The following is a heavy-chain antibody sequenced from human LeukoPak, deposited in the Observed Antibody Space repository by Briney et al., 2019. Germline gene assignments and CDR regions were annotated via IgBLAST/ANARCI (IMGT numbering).Heavy chain of an antibody. CDR3: AKDSGSYPPNYMDV. Sequence: GGSLRLSCAASGFTFSSYAMSWVRQAPGKGLEWVSAISGSGGSTYYADSVKGRFTISRDNSKNTQYLQMNSLRAEDTAVYYCAKDSGSYPPNYMDVWGKGTTVTVSS. CDR1: GFTFSSYA. V-gene: IGHV3-23*01. CDR2: ISGSGGST. J-gene: IGHJ6*03. D-gene: IGHD1-26*01.